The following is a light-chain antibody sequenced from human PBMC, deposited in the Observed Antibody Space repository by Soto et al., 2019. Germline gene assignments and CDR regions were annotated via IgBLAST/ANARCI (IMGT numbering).Light chain of an antibody. CDR2: DAS. CDR1: QSLNSL. Sequence: DIQITQSPSTLSASVGDRVTITCRASQSLNSLLAWYRQKPGRAPKLLIYDASTLESGVQSRFSGSGSGTEFTLTINSLQPDDVATYYCQQYHIFSGTFGQGTKVDIK. CDR3: QQYHIFSGT. V-gene: IGKV1-5*01. J-gene: IGKJ1*01.